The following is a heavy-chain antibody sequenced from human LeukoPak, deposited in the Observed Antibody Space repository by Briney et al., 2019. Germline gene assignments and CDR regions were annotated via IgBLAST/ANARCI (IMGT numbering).Heavy chain of an antibody. CDR2: IYPGDSDT. D-gene: IGHD1-14*01. J-gene: IGHJ4*02. CDR1: GYSFTNYW. V-gene: IGHV5-51*01. Sequence: GESLKISCKGSGYSFTNYWIGWVRQMPGEGLEWMGIIYPGDSDTRYSPSFQGQVTISADKSISTAYLQWSSLKASDTAMYYCARLEMRGTGGLTPGVYYCDYWGQGTLVTVSS. CDR3: ARLEMRGTGGLTPGVYYCDY.